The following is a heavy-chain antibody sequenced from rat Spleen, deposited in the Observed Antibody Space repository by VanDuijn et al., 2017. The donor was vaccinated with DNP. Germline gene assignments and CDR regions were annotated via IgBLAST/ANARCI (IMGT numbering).Heavy chain of an antibody. CDR1: GFTFSNYG. V-gene: IGHV5-25*01. Sequence: EVQLVESGGGLVQPGRSMKLSCAASGFTFSNYGMAWVRQAPKKGLEWVATITSGGSTYYRDSVKCRFTISRDYAKSSLYLQMNSLRSEDTATYYCARHQRTENYVMDAWGQGASVTVSS. CDR2: ITSGGST. CDR3: ARHQRTENYVMDA. J-gene: IGHJ4*01. D-gene: IGHD5-1*01.